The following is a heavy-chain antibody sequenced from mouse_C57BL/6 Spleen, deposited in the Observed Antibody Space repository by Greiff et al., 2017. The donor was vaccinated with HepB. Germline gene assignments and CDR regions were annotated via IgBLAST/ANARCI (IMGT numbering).Heavy chain of an antibody. Sequence: EVKLLESGPGLVKPSQSLSLTCSVTGYSITSGYYWNWIRQFPGNKLEWMGYISYDGSNNYNPSLKNRISITRDTSKNQFFLKLNSVTTEDTATYYCARETVNWYFDVWDTGTTVTVSS. J-gene: IGHJ1*03. CDR2: ISYDGSN. V-gene: IGHV3-6*01. CDR1: GYSITSGYY. D-gene: IGHD1-1*01. CDR3: ARETVNWYFDV.